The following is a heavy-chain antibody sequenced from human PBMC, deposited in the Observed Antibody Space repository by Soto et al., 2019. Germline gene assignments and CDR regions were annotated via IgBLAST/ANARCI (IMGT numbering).Heavy chain of an antibody. Sequence: QVQLVESGGGVVQPGRSLRLSCAASGFTFSSYAMQWVRQAPGKGLEWVAVISYDGSNKYYADSVKGRFTISRDNSKNTRYLQMNTLTVDDPAPEYGATPDCGTGSYADYCGQGAPGTVS. CDR2: ISYDGSNK. CDR3: ATPDCGTGSYADY. D-gene: IGHD2-15*01. V-gene: IGHV3-30-3*01. J-gene: IGHJ4*02. CDR1: GFTFSSYA.